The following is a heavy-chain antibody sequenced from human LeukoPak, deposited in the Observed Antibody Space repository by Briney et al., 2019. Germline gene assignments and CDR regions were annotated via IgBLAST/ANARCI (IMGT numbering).Heavy chain of an antibody. CDR1: GGSFSGYY. V-gene: IGHV4-34*01. Sequence: SETLSLTCTVYGGSFSGYYWSWIRQPPGKGLEWIGEINHSGSTNYNPSLKSRVTISVDTSKNQFSLKLSSVTAADTAAYYCARGSRYGSGSYSWFDPWGQGTLVTVSS. J-gene: IGHJ5*02. D-gene: IGHD3-10*01. CDR3: ARGSRYGSGSYSWFDP. CDR2: INHSGST.